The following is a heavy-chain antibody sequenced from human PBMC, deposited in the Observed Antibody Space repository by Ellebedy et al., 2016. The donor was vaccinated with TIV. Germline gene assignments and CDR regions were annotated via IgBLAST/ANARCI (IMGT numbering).Heavy chain of an antibody. D-gene: IGHD3-3*01. CDR3: ARILRGGSNGDYFYY. CDR2: IYYSGNT. Sequence: MPGGSLRLSCSVSGGSISSSSYFWGWIRQPPGKGLEWIGTIYYSGNTFYNPSLSGRVTISVDTSKNQFSLKLSSVTAADTAVYYCARILRGGSNGDYFYYWGQGTQVTASS. CDR1: GGSISSSSYF. J-gene: IGHJ4*02. V-gene: IGHV4-39*07.